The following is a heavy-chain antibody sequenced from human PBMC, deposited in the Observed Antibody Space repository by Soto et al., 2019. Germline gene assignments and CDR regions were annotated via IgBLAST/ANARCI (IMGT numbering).Heavy chain of an antibody. V-gene: IGHV3-33*01. CDR2: IWYDGSNK. CDR1: GFTFSSYG. D-gene: IGHD4-17*01. Sequence: GGSLRLSCAASGFTFSSYGMHWVRQAPGKGLEWVAVIWYDGSNKYYADSVKGRFTISRDNSKNTLYLQMNSLRAEDTAVYYCAREKVNYGDYAYYFDYWGQGTLVTVSS. CDR3: AREKVNYGDYAYYFDY. J-gene: IGHJ4*02.